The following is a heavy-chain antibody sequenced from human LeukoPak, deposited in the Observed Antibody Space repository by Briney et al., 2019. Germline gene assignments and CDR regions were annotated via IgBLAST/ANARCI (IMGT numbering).Heavy chain of an antibody. CDR2: INHSGST. CDR1: GFAFSSYA. CDR3: SSSWYEYYYGMDV. J-gene: IGHJ6*02. V-gene: IGHV4-34*01. D-gene: IGHD6-13*01. Sequence: PGGSLRLSCAASGFAFSSYAMSWIRQPPGKGLEWIGEINHSGSTNYNPSLKSRVTISVDTSKNQFSLKLSSVTAADTAVYYCSSSWYEYYYGMDVWGQGTTVTVSS.